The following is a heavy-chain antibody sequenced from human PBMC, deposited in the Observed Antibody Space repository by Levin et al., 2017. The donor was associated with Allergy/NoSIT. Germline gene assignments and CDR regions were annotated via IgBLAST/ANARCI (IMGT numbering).Heavy chain of an antibody. J-gene: IGHJ4*02. Sequence: TLSLTCAASGFTFRDYYMSWIRQAPGKGLELVSYISGTSSAIIYADSVKGRFTISRDNAQNSLYLQMNSLRAEDTAVYFCARGPVAAAAHYWGQGTLVTVSS. D-gene: IGHD6-13*01. CDR3: ARGPVAAAAHY. CDR2: ISGTSSAI. V-gene: IGHV3-11*05. CDR1: GFTFRDYY.